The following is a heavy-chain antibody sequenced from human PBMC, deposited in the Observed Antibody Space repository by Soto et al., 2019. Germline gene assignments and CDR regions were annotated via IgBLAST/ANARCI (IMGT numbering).Heavy chain of an antibody. D-gene: IGHD3-3*02. CDR2: ISLSGSTI. CDR3: ARESFSASPNFFDY. J-gene: IGHJ4*02. V-gene: IGHV3-48*03. CDR1: GFALSNYE. Sequence: SLRRSSVASGFALSNYEMNWVRQAPGKGLEWFSYISLSGSTIYYADSVKGRFTISRDDAKNSLYLQMDSLRADDTAVYYCARESFSASPNFFDYWGQGTLVTVSS.